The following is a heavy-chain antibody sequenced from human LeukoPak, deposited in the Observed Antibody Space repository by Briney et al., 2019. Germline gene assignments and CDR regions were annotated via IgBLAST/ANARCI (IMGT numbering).Heavy chain of an antibody. CDR1: GYTFSGYY. Sequence: ASVKVSCKASGYTFSGYYMHWVRQAPGQGLEWMGWINPNSGGTNYAQKFQGRVTMTRDTSIRTAYMELSRLRSDDTAVYYCARVVPAAISDAFDIWGQGTMVTVSS. CDR2: INPNSGGT. J-gene: IGHJ3*02. V-gene: IGHV1-2*02. CDR3: ARVVPAAISDAFDI. D-gene: IGHD2-2*01.